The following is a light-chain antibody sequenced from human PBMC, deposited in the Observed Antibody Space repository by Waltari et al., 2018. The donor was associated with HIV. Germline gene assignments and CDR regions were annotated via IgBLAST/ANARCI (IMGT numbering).Light chain of an antibody. Sequence: QSALTQPASVSGSPGQSITHSCPGTSTAVGGYNLVSCYQQHPGKAPKRMIYEVSKRPSGVSNRFSGSKSGNTASLTISGLQAEDEADYYCCAYAGSTTYVIFGGGTKLTVL. J-gene: IGLJ2*01. CDR3: CAYAGSTTYVI. CDR1: STAVGGYNL. V-gene: IGLV2-23*02. CDR2: EVS.